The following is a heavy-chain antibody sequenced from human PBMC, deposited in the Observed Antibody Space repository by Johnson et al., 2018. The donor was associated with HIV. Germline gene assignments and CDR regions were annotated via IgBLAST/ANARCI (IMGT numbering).Heavy chain of an antibody. V-gene: IGHV3-30*04. CDR1: GFTFSSYA. CDR3: ARVAPAHDAFDI. Sequence: QMQLVESGGGVVQPGRSLRLSCAASGFTFSSYAMHWVRQAPGKGLEWVAVISYDGTNKYYADSVKGRFTISRDNSKSMLYLQMNSLRAEDTAVYYCARVAPAHDAFDIWGQGTMVTVSS. J-gene: IGHJ3*02. CDR2: ISYDGTNK. D-gene: IGHD2-2*01.